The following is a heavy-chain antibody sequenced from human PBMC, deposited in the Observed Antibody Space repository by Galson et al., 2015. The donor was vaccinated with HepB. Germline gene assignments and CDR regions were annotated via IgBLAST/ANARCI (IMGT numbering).Heavy chain of an antibody. CDR3: ARDRNFLPYVDY. Sequence: CAISGDSVSSNIAAWNWVRQSPSRGLEWLGRTYYRSKWYDDYAESVKSRITINLDTSKNQFSLKLSSVTAADTAVYYCARDRNFLPYVDYWGQGTLVTVSS. D-gene: IGHD2/OR15-2a*01. V-gene: IGHV6-1*01. CDR1: GDSVSSNIAA. J-gene: IGHJ4*02. CDR2: TYYRSKWYD.